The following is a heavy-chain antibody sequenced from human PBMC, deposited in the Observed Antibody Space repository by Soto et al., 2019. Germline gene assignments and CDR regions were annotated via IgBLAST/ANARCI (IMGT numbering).Heavy chain of an antibody. CDR2: ITGSGGST. D-gene: IGHD3-16*01. CDR3: VNHRGNPFGAFDI. CDR1: GFTLSTYA. J-gene: IGHJ3*02. Sequence: EVQLLESGGGLVQPGGSLRLSCVASGFTLSTYAMSWVRQAPGKGLEWVSGITGSGGSTYYADSVKGRFTISRDNSKSKVSLHMSSLRAEDTAVYYCVNHRGNPFGAFDIWGQWTMVTVSS. V-gene: IGHV3-23*01.